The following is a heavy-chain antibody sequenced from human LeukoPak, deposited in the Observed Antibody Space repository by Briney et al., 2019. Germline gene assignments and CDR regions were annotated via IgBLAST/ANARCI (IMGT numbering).Heavy chain of an antibody. D-gene: IGHD5-18*01. Sequence: PSETLSLTCAVSGGSISSGGYSWSWIRQPPGKGLEWIGYIYYSGSTYYNPSLKSRVTISVDTSKNQFSLKLSSVTAADTAVYYCARGGRYSYGTFDYWGQGTLVTVSS. CDR2: IYYSGST. J-gene: IGHJ4*02. CDR1: GGSISSGGYS. CDR3: ARGGRYSYGTFDY. V-gene: IGHV4-30-4*07.